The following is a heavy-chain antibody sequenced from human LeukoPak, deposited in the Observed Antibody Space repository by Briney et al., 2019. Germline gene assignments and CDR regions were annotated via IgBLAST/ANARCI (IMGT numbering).Heavy chain of an antibody. V-gene: IGHV4-34*01. CDR2: INHSGST. J-gene: IGHJ3*02. Sequence: SETLSLTCAVYGGSFSGYYWSWIRQPPGKGLEWIGEINHSGSTNYNPSLKSRVTISVDTSKNQFSLKLSSVTAADTAVYYCASSGGLSRVEAFDIWGQGTRVTVSS. CDR3: ASSGGLSRVEAFDI. CDR1: GGSFSGYY. D-gene: IGHD3-10*01.